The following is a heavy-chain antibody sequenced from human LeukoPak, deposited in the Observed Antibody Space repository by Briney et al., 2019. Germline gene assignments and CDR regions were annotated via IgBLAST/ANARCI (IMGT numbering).Heavy chain of an antibody. CDR3: ARQGEMANDY. CDR1: GDSITNNNYY. V-gene: IGHV4-39*01. D-gene: IGHD5-24*01. J-gene: IGHJ4*02. CDR2: VYYTGNT. Sequence: PSETLSLTCSVSGDSITNNNYYWGWLRQPPGKGLEWLGSVYYTGNTYSNPSLKTRVTISVDTSKNQFSLKLSSVTAADTAVYYCARQGEMANDYWGQGTLVTVSS.